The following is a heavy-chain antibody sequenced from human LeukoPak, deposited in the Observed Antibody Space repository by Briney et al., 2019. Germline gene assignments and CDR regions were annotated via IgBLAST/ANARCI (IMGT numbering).Heavy chain of an antibody. Sequence: GGSLRLSCAASGFTFSSYAMHWVRQAPGKGLEWVSSISSSSSYKYYADSVKGRFTISRDNAKNSLYLQMNSLRAEDTAVYYCARDPAVRYYYYMDVWGKGTTVTVSS. J-gene: IGHJ6*03. CDR1: GFTFSSYA. CDR2: ISSSSSYK. CDR3: ARDPAVRYYYYMDV. D-gene: IGHD1-1*01. V-gene: IGHV3-21*01.